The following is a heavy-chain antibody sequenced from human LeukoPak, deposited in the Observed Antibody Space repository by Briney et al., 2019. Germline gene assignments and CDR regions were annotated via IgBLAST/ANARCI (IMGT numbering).Heavy chain of an antibody. J-gene: IGHJ4*02. CDR1: EFTFSSYG. CDR2: ISGSGGST. V-gene: IGHV3-23*01. D-gene: IGHD1-26*01. CDR3: SATAGSRRCFDY. Sequence: PGGSLRLSCAASEFTFSSYGMSWVRQAPGKGLEWVSAISGSGGSTYYADSVKGRFTISRDNSKNTLYLQMNSRRAEDTAVYYCSATAGSRRCFDYWGQGTLVTVSS.